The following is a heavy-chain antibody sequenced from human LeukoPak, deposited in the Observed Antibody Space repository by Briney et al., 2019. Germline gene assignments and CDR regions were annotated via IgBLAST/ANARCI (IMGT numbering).Heavy chain of an antibody. D-gene: IGHD6-6*01. V-gene: IGHV1-18*01. CDR3: ARQSIAARQYYY. CDR1: GYTFTNYG. CDR2: ISAYNGNT. Sequence: PRASVKVSCKASGYTFTNYGITWVRQAPGQGLEWMGWISAYNGNTNYAQKLQGRVTMTTDTSTSTAYMELSRLRSDDTAVYYCARQSIAARQYYYWGQGTLVTVSS. J-gene: IGHJ4*02.